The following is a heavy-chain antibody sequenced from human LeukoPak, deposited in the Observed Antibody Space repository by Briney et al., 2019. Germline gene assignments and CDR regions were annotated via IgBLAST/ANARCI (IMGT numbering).Heavy chain of an antibody. CDR2: IYSGGST. CDR3: ARESDTAMEYYFDY. D-gene: IGHD5-18*01. J-gene: IGHJ4*02. V-gene: IGHV3-66*02. CDR1: GFTVSSNY. Sequence: GGSLRLSCAASGFTVSSNYMSWVRQAPGKGLEWVSVIYSGGSTYYADSVKGRFTISRDNSKNTLYLQMNSLRAEYTAVYYCARESDTAMEYYFDYWGQGTLVTVSS.